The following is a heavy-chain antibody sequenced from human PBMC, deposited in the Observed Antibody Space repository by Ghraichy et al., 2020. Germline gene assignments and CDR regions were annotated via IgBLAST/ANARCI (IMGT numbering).Heavy chain of an antibody. Sequence: SVKVSCKASGGTFSSYAISWVRQAPGQGLEWMGGIIPIFGTANYAQKFQGRVTITADESTSTAYMELSSLRSEDTAVYYCARLESFYYDSSGYSRPHDYWGQGTLVTVSS. CDR1: GGTFSSYA. CDR2: IIPIFGTA. V-gene: IGHV1-69*13. D-gene: IGHD3-22*01. J-gene: IGHJ4*02. CDR3: ARLESFYYDSSGYSRPHDY.